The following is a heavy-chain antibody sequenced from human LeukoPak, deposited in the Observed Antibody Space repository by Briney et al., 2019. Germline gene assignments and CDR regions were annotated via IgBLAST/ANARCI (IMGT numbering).Heavy chain of an antibody. V-gene: IGHV1-46*01. J-gene: IGHJ5*02. CDR3: ARAPFNYYGSGRTSFALTNWFDP. CDR1: GYTFTSYY. D-gene: IGHD3-10*01. CDR2: INPSGGST. Sequence: GASVKVSCKAPGYTFTSYYMHWVRQAPGQGLEWMGIINPSGGSTSYAQKFQGRVTMTRDTSTSTVYMELSSLRSEDTAVYYCARAPFNYYGSGRTSFALTNWFDPWGQGTLVTVSS.